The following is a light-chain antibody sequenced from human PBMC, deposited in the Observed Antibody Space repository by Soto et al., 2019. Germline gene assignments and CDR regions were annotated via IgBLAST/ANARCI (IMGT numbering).Light chain of an antibody. CDR1: QDIGNY. J-gene: IGKJ4*01. CDR3: QQYGELPLT. Sequence: DIQMTQSPPSLSASVGDRVTITCQASQDIGNYLSWYQQKLGKAPKLLIYDASNLETGVPPRFSGSGSGTDFAFTITSLQPEDFGTYYCQQYGELPLTSGGGTKVDIK. CDR2: DAS. V-gene: IGKV1-33*01.